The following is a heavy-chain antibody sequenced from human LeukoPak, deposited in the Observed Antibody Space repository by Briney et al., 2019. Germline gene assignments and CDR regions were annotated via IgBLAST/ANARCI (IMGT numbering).Heavy chain of an antibody. CDR3: ARDQVAGPTRFDY. J-gene: IGHJ4*02. CDR1: GGSISSSSYY. CDR2: IYYSGST. Sequence: SETLSLTCTVSGGSISSSSYYWGWVRQPPGKGREWIGNIYYSGSTYYNPSLKSRVTISLDTSKNQFSLRLSSVTAADAAVYYCARDQVAGPTRFDYWGQGTLVTVSS. V-gene: IGHV4-39*07. D-gene: IGHD1-26*01.